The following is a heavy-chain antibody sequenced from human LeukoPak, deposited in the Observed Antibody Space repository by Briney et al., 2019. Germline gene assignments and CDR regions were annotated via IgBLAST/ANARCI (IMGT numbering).Heavy chain of an antibody. CDR2: ISSDGETT. CDR3: VKDHRGALIPSRGFDY. D-gene: IGHD3-10*01. V-gene: IGHV3-64D*06. Sequence: SGGSLRLSCSASGFIFSRSAMHWVRQAPGEGLEYVSSISSDGETTYHADSAKGRLTISRDNPKNTLFLQMSNLRPEDTAVYYCVKDHRGALIPSRGFDYWGQGTLVTVSS. CDR1: GFIFSRSA. J-gene: IGHJ4*02.